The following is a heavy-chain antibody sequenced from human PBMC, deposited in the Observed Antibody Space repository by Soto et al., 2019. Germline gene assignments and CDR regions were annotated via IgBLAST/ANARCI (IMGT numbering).Heavy chain of an antibody. V-gene: IGHV1-46*01. CDR2: INPSGGST. D-gene: IGHD3-3*02. CDR3: ARGSISSPSYYYGMDA. J-gene: IGHJ6*02. Sequence: ASVKVSCKASGYSFTSYYMHWVRQAPGQGLEWMGIINPSGGSTSYAQKFQGRVTMTRDTSTSTVYMELSSLRSEDTAVYYCARGSISSPSYYYGMDAWGQGTTVTVSS. CDR1: GYSFTSYY.